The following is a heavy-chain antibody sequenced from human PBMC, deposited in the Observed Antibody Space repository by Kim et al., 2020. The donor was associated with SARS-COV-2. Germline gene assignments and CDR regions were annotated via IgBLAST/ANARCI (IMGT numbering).Heavy chain of an antibody. CDR1: GGSFRNYG. D-gene: IGHD3-16*01. V-gene: IGHV1-69*13. CDR3: ATTTVGGSYSRYYFDN. J-gene: IGHJ4*02. CDR2: IIPIFGTT. Sequence: SVKVSCKASGGSFRNYGISWVRQAPGQGLEWMGGIIPIFGTTRYAQKFEDRVTMTAVESTRTAYPELGSLRSDDTAVYYFATTTVGGSYSRYYFDNWGQETLVTLSS.